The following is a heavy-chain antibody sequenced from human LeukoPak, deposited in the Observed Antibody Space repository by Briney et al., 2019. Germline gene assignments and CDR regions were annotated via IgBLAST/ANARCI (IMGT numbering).Heavy chain of an antibody. CDR3: ARKQTTVTTTVYYYMDV. CDR1: GFTFSSYS. D-gene: IGHD4-11*01. CDR2: ISSSSSYI. V-gene: IGHV3-21*01. Sequence: GGSLRLSCAASGFTFSSYSMNWVRPAPGKGLEWVSSISSSSSYIYYADSVKGRFTISRDNAKNSLYLQMKSLRAEDTAVYYCARKQTTVTTTVYYYMDVWGKGNTVTVSS. J-gene: IGHJ6*03.